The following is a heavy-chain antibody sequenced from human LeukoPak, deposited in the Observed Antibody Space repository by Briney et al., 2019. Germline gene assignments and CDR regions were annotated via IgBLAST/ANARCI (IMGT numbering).Heavy chain of an antibody. Sequence: TSETLSLTCTVSGGSISSGGYYWSWIRQHPGKGLEWIGYIYYSGSTYYNPSLKSRVTISVDTSKNQFSLKLSSVTAADTAVYYCARWARGNCSGGSCYGFDYWGQGTLVTVSS. CDR1: GGSISSGGYY. D-gene: IGHD2-15*01. V-gene: IGHV4-31*03. J-gene: IGHJ4*02. CDR2: IYYSGST. CDR3: ARWARGNCSGGSCYGFDY.